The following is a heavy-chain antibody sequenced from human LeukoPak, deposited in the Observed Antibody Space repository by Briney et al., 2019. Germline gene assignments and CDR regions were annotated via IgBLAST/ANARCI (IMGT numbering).Heavy chain of an antibody. CDR2: IYGGDAA. CDR1: GINVSSNY. Sequence: GRSLRLSCAASGINVSSNYMTWIRQAPGKGLEWVSLIYGGDAAYYAESVRGRFMISRDNLKNTLFLQTSSLRVEDTAVYYCVTSTGQQFIPYDYWGQGTHVTVSS. J-gene: IGHJ4*02. D-gene: IGHD6-13*01. CDR3: VTSTGQQFIPYDY. V-gene: IGHV3-66*02.